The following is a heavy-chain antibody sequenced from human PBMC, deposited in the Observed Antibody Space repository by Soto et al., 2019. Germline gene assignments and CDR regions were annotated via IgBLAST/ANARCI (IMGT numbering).Heavy chain of an antibody. Sequence: QVQLVQSGAEVKKHGASVKVSCKASGYTFTSYYMHWVRQAPGQGLEWMGIINPSGGSTSYAQKFQGRVTMTRDTSTSTVYMELSSLRSEDTAVYYCARDQEGSGWYGWFDPWGQGTLVTVSS. D-gene: IGHD6-19*01. CDR1: GYTFTSYY. CDR2: INPSGGST. V-gene: IGHV1-46*01. J-gene: IGHJ5*02. CDR3: ARDQEGSGWYGWFDP.